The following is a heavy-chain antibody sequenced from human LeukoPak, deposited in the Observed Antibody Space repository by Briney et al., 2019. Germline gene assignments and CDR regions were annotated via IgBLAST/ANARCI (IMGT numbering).Heavy chain of an antibody. V-gene: IGHV3-7*01. CDR2: IKQDGSEK. D-gene: IGHD3-10*01. Sequence: GGSLRLSCAASGFTFSSYGMHWVRQAPGKGLEWVANIKQDGSEKYYVDSVKGRFTISRDNAKNSLYLQMNSLRAEDTAVYYCARSLGYYGSGSSYWGQGTLVTVSS. CDR3: ARSLGYYGSGSSY. J-gene: IGHJ4*02. CDR1: GFTFSSYG.